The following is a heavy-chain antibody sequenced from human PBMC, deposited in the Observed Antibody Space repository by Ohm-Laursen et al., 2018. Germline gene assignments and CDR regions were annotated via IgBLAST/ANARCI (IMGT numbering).Heavy chain of an antibody. Sequence: SETLSLTCSVFGASISSYYWTWTRQPPGKGLEWIGHFYHSGGTNNYPSFKSRVTISIDTSKNQVSLNLNSVTAADTAVYYCASSQSSSWYHAFDVWGQGTMVTVSS. J-gene: IGHJ3*01. CDR1: GASISSYY. CDR2: FYHSGGT. CDR3: ASSQSSSWYHAFDV. D-gene: IGHD6-13*01. V-gene: IGHV4-4*08.